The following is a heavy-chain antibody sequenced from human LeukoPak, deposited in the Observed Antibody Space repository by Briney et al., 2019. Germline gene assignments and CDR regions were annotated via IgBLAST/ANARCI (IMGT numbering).Heavy chain of an antibody. J-gene: IGHJ4*02. CDR3: ATGVRDGYNRGNYFDY. CDR1: GFTFSSYG. D-gene: IGHD5-24*01. Sequence: GGSLRLSCAASGFTFSSYGMHWMRQAPGKGLEWMGGFDPEDGETIYAQKFQGRVTMTEDTSTDTAYMELSSLRSEDTAVYYCATGVRDGYNRGNYFDYWGQGTLVTVSS. CDR2: FDPEDGET. V-gene: IGHV1-24*01.